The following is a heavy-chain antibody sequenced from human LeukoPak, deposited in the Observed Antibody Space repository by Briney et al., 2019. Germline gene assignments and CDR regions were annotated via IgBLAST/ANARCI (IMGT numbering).Heavy chain of an antibody. CDR2: IYHSGST. CDR3: ARVRPTYCSGGSCYRGVFDY. Sequence: SETLSLTCAVYGGSFSGYYWGWIRQPPGKGLEWIGSIYHSGSTYYNPSLKSRVTISVDTSKNQFSLKLSSVTAADTAVYYCARVRPTYCSGGSCYRGVFDYWGQGTLVTVSS. CDR1: GGSFSGYY. J-gene: IGHJ4*02. V-gene: IGHV4-38-2*01. D-gene: IGHD2-15*01.